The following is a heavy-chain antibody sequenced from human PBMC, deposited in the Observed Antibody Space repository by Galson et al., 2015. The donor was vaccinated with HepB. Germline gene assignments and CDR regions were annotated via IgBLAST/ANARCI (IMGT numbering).Heavy chain of an antibody. CDR2: ISSSSSTI. D-gene: IGHD1/OR15-1a*01. CDR1: GFTFSSYS. CDR3: AKGRETTSVLDH. V-gene: IGHV3-48*01. J-gene: IGHJ4*02. Sequence: SLRLSCAASGFTFSSYSMNWVRQAPGKGLEWASYISSSSSTIYYADSVKGRFTISRDNSVDTLYLQMDSLRGDDTAVYYCAKGRETTSVLDHWGQGILVTVSS.